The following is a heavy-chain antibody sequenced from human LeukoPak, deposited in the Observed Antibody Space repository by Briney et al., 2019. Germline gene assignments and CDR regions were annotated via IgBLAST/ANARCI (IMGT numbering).Heavy chain of an antibody. D-gene: IGHD1-26*01. Sequence: PGGSLRLSCAASGLTVSSNYMSWVRQAPGKGLEWVSVIYSGGDTYYADSVKGRFTISIDNSNNTLYLQMNRLRPEVTAVYYCARAGGSYGNWGQGTLVTVSS. CDR2: IYSGGDT. J-gene: IGHJ4*02. V-gene: IGHV3-53*01. CDR3: ARAGGSYGN. CDR1: GLTVSSNY.